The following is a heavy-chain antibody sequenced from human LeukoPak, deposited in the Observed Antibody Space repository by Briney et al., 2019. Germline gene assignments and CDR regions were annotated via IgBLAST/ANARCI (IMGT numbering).Heavy chain of an antibody. Sequence: SETLSLTCTVSGGSIRSYYWSWIRQPPGKGLEWIGYIYYSGSSNSDPSLKSRVTISVDTSKNQFSLKMNSVTAADTAVYYCASSPKTYISSWPFLGWGQGTLVTVSS. J-gene: IGHJ4*02. CDR2: IYYSGSS. CDR3: ASSPKTYISSWPFLG. V-gene: IGHV4-59*08. CDR1: GGSIRSYY. D-gene: IGHD6-13*01.